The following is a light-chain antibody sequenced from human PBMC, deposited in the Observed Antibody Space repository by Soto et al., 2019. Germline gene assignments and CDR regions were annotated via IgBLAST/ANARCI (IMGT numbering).Light chain of an antibody. Sequence: DIQMTQSPSTLSASVGDRVTITCRASQSISSGLAGYQQKPVKAPKLLIYDASSFESGVTSRFSGSGSGTEFTLTISSLQPDDFATYYCQQYNSYSPGTFGQGTKVDIK. V-gene: IGKV1-5*01. J-gene: IGKJ1*01. CDR1: QSISSG. CDR2: DAS. CDR3: QQYNSYSPGT.